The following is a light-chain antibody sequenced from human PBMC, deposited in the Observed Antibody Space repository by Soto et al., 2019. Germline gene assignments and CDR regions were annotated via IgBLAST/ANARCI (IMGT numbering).Light chain of an antibody. CDR2: DAS. J-gene: IGKJ1*01. V-gene: IGKV1-5*01. CDR3: QQYNSYWT. CDR1: QDISNY. Sequence: DIQMTQSQSSLSASVGDRVTITCQASQDISNYLNWYQQKPGKAPKLLIYDASSLESGVPSRFSGSGSGTEFTLTISSLQPDDFATYYCQQYNSYWTFGQGTKVDI.